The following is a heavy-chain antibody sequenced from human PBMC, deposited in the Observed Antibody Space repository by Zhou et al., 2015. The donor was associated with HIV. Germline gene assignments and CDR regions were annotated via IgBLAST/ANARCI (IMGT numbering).Heavy chain of an antibody. CDR2: IYSGGST. Sequence: VQLVESGGAWSSLEGPWRLSCAASGFTVRNNYMSWVRQAPGKGLGMGSRVIYSGGSTYYADSVKGRFTISRDNSKNTLYLQMNSLRGEDTAVYYCARGDPILPNNLWSGYYLHWGQGTLVTVSS. V-gene: IGHV3-66*01. CDR1: GFTVRNNY. D-gene: IGHD3-3*01. J-gene: IGHJ4*02. CDR3: ARGDPILPNNLWSGYYLH.